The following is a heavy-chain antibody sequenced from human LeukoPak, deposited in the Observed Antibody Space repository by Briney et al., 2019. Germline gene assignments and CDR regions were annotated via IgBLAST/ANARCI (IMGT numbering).Heavy chain of an antibody. Sequence: GESLKISCKGSGYSFTTYWIGWVRQMPGKGLAWMGRIDPSDSYTNYCPSFQGHVTISVDKSINTAYLQWSSLKASDTAMYYCVRHATGTTDYWGQGTLVTVSS. J-gene: IGHJ4*02. CDR1: GYSFTTYW. CDR3: VRHATGTTDY. V-gene: IGHV5-10-1*01. D-gene: IGHD1-1*01. CDR2: IDPSDSYT.